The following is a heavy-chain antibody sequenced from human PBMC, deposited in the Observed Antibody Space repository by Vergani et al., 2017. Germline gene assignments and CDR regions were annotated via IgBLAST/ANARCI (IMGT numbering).Heavy chain of an antibody. D-gene: IGHD3-9*01. CDR3: ARRSDIVYDIFSGTNYFFDF. CDR2: IYRTGRT. CDR1: GYSISSGYY. J-gene: IGHJ4*02. V-gene: IGHV4-38-2*02. Sequence: QVQLQESGPGLLKPSETLSLTCTVPGYSISSGYYWDWIRQPPGKGLEGIGSIYRTGRTHFNPSLKSRVTISVDTSNNHFSLRLNSLTAADTAVYYYARRSDIVYDIFSGTNYFFDFWGQGTLVAVSS.